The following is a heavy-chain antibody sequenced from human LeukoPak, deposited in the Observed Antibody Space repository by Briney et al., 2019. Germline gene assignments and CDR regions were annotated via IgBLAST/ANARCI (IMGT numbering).Heavy chain of an antibody. CDR1: GFTFSNYW. CDR3: SRDSLSSCGGDCYSGLDV. D-gene: IGHD2-21*02. CDR2: IRSDGSST. Sequence: GGSLRLSCAASGFTFSNYWMHWVRQAPGEALMWVSRIRSDGSSTTYADSVKGRFTISRDNAKNTLYLQMNSLRAEDTAVYYCSRDSLSSCGGDCYSGLDVWGQGTTVTVSS. V-gene: IGHV3-74*01. J-gene: IGHJ6*02.